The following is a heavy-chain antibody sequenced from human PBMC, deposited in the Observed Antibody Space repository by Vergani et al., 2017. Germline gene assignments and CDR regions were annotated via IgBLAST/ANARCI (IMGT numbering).Heavy chain of an antibody. CDR3: ARGLIAARAFDY. J-gene: IGHJ4*02. Sequence: QVQLQQWGAGLLKPSETLSLTCAVSGGSFSGYYWSWIRQPPGKGLEWIGEINHSGSTNYNPSLKSRVTISVDTSKNQFSLKLSSVTAADTAVYYCARGLIAARAFDYWGQGTLVTVSS. D-gene: IGHD6-6*01. CDR2: INHSGST. V-gene: IGHV4-34*01. CDR1: GGSFSGYY.